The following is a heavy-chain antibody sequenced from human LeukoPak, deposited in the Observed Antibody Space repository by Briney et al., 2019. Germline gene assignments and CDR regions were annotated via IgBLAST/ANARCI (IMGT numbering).Heavy chain of an antibody. V-gene: IGHV4-34*01. CDR2: INHGGST. Sequence: SETLSLTCAVYGASFNNYYWSWIRQPPGKGLEWIGEINHGGSTNYNLSLKSRVTISADTSNNQFSLKLSSVTAADTAVYYCARVQEAGDGYYFDFWGQGTLVTVSS. D-gene: IGHD7-27*01. J-gene: IGHJ4*02. CDR3: ARVQEAGDGYYFDF. CDR1: GASFNNYY.